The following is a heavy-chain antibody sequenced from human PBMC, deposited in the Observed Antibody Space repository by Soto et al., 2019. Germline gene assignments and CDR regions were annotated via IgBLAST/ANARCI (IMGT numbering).Heavy chain of an antibody. D-gene: IGHD1-1*01. J-gene: IGHJ2*01. V-gene: IGHV3-33*01. CDR3: ARDPRRPKHGGYWYFDL. CDR2: IWYDGSNK. CDR1: GFTFSSYG. Sequence: QVQLVESGGGVVQPGRSLRLSCAASGFTFSSYGMHWVRQAPGKGLEWVAVIWYDGSNKYYADSVKGRFTISRDNSKNTLYLQMNSLRAEDTAVYYCARDPRRPKHGGYWYFDLWGRGTLVTVSS.